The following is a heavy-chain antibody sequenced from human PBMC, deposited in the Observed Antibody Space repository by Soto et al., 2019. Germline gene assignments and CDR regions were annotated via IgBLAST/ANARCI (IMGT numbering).Heavy chain of an antibody. D-gene: IGHD6-6*01. V-gene: IGHV4-34*01. CDR3: ARTSRFDS. Sequence: PSETLSLTCAVYGGSFSDYYWSWVRQPPGKGLEWIGQINHRGSTNYNPSLKSRVTISVDTSKNQFSLRLSSVTAADTAVYYCARTSRFDSWGQGTLVTVSS. CDR1: GGSFSDYY. CDR2: INHRGST. J-gene: IGHJ4*02.